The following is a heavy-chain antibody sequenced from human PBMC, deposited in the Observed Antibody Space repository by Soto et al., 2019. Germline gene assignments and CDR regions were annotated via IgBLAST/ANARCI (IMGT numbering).Heavy chain of an antibody. CDR1: GFTFSSYS. J-gene: IGHJ4*02. Sequence: LXLSCAASGFTFSSYSMNWVRQAPWKGLEWVSSISRTSNYIYYTDSVKGRFTISRDNAKNSIYLQMNSLRAEDTATYYCASGVFGLVSPVIGGYWGQGTLVTVSS. D-gene: IGHD3-3*01. CDR2: ISRTSNYI. CDR3: ASGVFGLVSPVIGGY. V-gene: IGHV3-21*01.